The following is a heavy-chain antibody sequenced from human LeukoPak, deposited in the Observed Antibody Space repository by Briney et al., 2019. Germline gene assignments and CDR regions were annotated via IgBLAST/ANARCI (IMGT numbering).Heavy chain of an antibody. CDR1: GGTFSSYA. Sequence: ASVKVSCKASGGTFSSYAISWVRQAPGQGLEWMGGIIPIFGTANYAQKLQGRVTITADESTSTAYMELSSLRSEDTAVYYCARGGTAMVSLHYFDYWGQGTLVTVFS. D-gene: IGHD5-18*01. J-gene: IGHJ4*02. CDR2: IIPIFGTA. CDR3: ARGGTAMVSLHYFDY. V-gene: IGHV1-69*13.